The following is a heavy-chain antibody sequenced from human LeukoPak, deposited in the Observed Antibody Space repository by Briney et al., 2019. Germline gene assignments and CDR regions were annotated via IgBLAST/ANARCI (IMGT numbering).Heavy chain of an antibody. CDR3: ARCARSSTSCAGGDY. J-gene: IGHJ4*02. Sequence: PGRSLRLSCAASGFTFSSYAMHWVRQAPGKGLEWVAVISYDGSNKYYADSVKGRFTISRDNSKNTLYLQMNSLRAEDTAVYYCARCARSSTSCAGGDYWGQGTLVTVSS. V-gene: IGHV3-30*04. CDR2: ISYDGSNK. D-gene: IGHD2-2*01. CDR1: GFTFSSYA.